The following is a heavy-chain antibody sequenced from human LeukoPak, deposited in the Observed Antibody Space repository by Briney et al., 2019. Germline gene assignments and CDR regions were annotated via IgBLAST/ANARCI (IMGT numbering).Heavy chain of an antibody. CDR1: GFTVSSNY. D-gene: IGHD3-16*02. CDR3: AKADRRGIMITFGGVIVIGFDY. CDR2: IYSGGST. V-gene: IGHV3-53*01. J-gene: IGHJ4*02. Sequence: GGSLRLSCAASGFTVSSNYMSWVRQAPGKGLEWVSVIYSGGSTYYADSVKGRFTISRHNSKNTLYLQMNSLRAEDTAVYYCAKADRRGIMITFGGVIVIGFDYWGQGTLVTVSS.